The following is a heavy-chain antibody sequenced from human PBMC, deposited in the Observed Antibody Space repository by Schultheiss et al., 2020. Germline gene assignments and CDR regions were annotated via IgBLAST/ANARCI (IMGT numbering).Heavy chain of an antibody. CDR1: GFTFSSYA. V-gene: IGHV3-23*01. CDR3: ASSSWYNWFDP. D-gene: IGHD6-13*01. CDR2: ISGSGGST. Sequence: GASLKISCAASGFTFSSYAMSWVRQAPGKGLEWVSAISGSGGSTYYADSVKGRFTISRDNSKNTLYLQMNSLRAEDTAVYYCASSSWYNWFDPWGQGTLVTVSS. J-gene: IGHJ5*02.